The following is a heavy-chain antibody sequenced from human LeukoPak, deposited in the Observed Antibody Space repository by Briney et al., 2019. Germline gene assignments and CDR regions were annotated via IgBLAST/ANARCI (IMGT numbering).Heavy chain of an antibody. CDR3: ARGGYDSGGYYYGLDY. V-gene: IGHV4-34*01. Sequence: SETLSLTCAVYGGSFTGYYWSWIRQPPGKGLEWIGEINHSGSTNYNPSLKSRVTISVDTSKNQFSLKLSSVTAADTAVYYCARGGYDSGGYYYGLDYWGQGTLVTVSS. CDR2: INHSGST. CDR1: GGSFTGYY. D-gene: IGHD3-22*01. J-gene: IGHJ4*02.